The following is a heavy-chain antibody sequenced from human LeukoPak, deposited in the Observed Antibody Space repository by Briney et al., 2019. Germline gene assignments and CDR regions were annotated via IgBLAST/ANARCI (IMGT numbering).Heavy chain of an antibody. CDR3: AREPSNDYGDSNGLDY. Sequence: GGSLRLSCAASGFTVSSNYMSWVRQAPGKGLEWVSVIYSGGSTYYADSVKGRFTISRDNSKNTLYLQMNSLRAEDTAVYYCAREPSNDYGDSNGLDYWGQGTLVTVSS. CDR1: GFTVSSNY. D-gene: IGHD4-17*01. CDR2: IYSGGST. J-gene: IGHJ4*02. V-gene: IGHV3-53*01.